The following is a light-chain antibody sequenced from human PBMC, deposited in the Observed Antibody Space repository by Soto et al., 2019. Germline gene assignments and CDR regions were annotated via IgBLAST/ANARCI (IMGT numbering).Light chain of an antibody. V-gene: IGKV3-15*01. CDR2: GAT. CDR3: QQYNNWPRT. CDR1: QSVSSN. J-gene: IGKJ1*01. Sequence: EIVMTQSPATLSFSPGERATLSCLASQSVSSNLAWYQQKPGQAPRLLIHGATTRATGIPARFSGSGSGTEFTLTISSLQSEDFAVYYCQQYNNWPRTFGQGTKVDIK.